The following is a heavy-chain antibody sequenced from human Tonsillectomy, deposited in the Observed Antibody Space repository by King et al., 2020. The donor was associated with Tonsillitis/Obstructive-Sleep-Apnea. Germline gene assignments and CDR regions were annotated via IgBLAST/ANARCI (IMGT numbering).Heavy chain of an antibody. CDR1: GYTFTGYY. CDR3: ARGDYYTMDV. CDR2: INPNSGGT. J-gene: IGHJ6*02. Sequence: VQLVQSGAEVKKPGASVKVSCKASGYTFTGYYLHWVRQAPGQGLEWMGWINPNSGGTKYAQKFQGRVSMTRDTSISTAYMELNRLRSDDTAVYYCARGDYYTMDVGGQGTTVTVSS. V-gene: IGHV1-2*02.